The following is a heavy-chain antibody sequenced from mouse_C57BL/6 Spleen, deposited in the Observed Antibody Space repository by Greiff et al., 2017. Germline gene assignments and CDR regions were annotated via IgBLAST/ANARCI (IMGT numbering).Heavy chain of an antibody. D-gene: IGHD2-2*01. V-gene: IGHV1-50*01. CDR2: IDPSDSYT. CDR3: ANGYANYYAMDY. Sequence: VQLQQPGAELVKPGASVKLSCKASGYTFTSYWMQWVKQRPGQGLEWIGEIDPSDSYTNYNQKFKGKATLTVDTSSSTAYMQLSSLTSEDSAVYYCANGYANYYAMDYWGQGTSVTVSS. CDR1: GYTFTSYW. J-gene: IGHJ4*01.